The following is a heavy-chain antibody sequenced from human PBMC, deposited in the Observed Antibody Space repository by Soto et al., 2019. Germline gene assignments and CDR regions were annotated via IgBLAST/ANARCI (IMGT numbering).Heavy chain of an antibody. CDR1: GFRFTTYW. CDR2: IRQDGSET. V-gene: IGHV3-7*03. J-gene: IGHJ4*02. D-gene: IGHD1-1*01. CDR3: VTTTRGGPLDH. Sequence: EVQLVESGGDLVQPGGSLRLSCAASGFRFTTYWMTWVRQAPGKGLEWVAIIRQDGSETKYGDSVKGRFTISRDNAKNSAYLQMTGLEAEDTAVYYCVTTTRGGPLDHWGQGTLVTVSS.